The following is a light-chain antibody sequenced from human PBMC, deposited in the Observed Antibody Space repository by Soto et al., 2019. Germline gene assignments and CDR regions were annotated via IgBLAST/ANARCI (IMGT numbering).Light chain of an antibody. Sequence: QSALTQPASVSGSPGQSITISCTGTRSDVGDYNYVSWYQQHPGRVPKLLIYEVSDRPSGVSNRFSGSKSGNTASLTISGLQAEDEAHYYCSSYTGTYTYVFGTGTKVTVL. CDR1: RSDVGDYNY. CDR2: EVS. V-gene: IGLV2-14*01. CDR3: SSYTGTYTYV. J-gene: IGLJ1*01.